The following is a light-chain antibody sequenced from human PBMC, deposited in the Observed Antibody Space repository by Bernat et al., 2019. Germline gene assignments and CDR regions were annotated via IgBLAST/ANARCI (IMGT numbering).Light chain of an antibody. Sequence: DIQMTQSPSTLSASVGDRVTIICRASQSISNYLSWYQHKPGKAPKLLIYAASRLQSGVPSSFSGSGSGTDFTLTISSLQPEDFATYFCQQSYITPYTFGQGTKLEIK. V-gene: IGKV1-39*01. CDR3: QQSYITPYT. CDR2: AAS. CDR1: QSISNY. J-gene: IGKJ2*01.